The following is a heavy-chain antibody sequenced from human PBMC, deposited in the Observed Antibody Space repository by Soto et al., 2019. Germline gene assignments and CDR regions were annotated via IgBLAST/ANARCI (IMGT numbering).Heavy chain of an antibody. CDR2: TYYRSKWYN. CDR1: GDSVSSNSAA. D-gene: IGHD3-16*02. J-gene: IGHJ3*02. V-gene: IGHV6-1*01. Sequence: SPTLSLTCAISGDSVSSNSAAWNWIRQSPSRGLEWLGRTYYRSKWYNDYAVSVKSRITINPDTSKNQFSLQLNSVTPEDTAVYYCARDLKFMITFGGVIVNGAFDIWGQGTMVTVSS. CDR3: ARDLKFMITFGGVIVNGAFDI.